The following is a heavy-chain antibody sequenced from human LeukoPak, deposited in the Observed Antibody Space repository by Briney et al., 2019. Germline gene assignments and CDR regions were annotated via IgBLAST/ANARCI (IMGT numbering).Heavy chain of an antibody. CDR2: ISYDGSNG. D-gene: IGHD1-26*01. Sequence: GGSLRLSCAASGFTFSSYAMHWVRQDPGRGLEWVTVISYDGSNGYYAGSVKGRFTISRDNSQNTLYVQMSSLRPEDTAVYYCVREVTSGSFDYWGQGTLVTASS. CDR1: GFTFSSYA. J-gene: IGHJ4*02. V-gene: IGHV3-30*04. CDR3: VREVTSGSFDY.